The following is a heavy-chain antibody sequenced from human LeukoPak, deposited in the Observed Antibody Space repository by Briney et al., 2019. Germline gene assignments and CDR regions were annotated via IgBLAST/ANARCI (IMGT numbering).Heavy chain of an antibody. Sequence: SETLSLTCTVSGGSISSSSYYWSWIRQPPGKGLEWIGKINHSGSTNYNPSLKSRVTISVDTSKNQFSLKLSSVTAADTAVYYCARGLGQVVPAAMRTRNAFDIWGQGTMVTVSS. CDR1: GGSISSSSYY. D-gene: IGHD2-2*01. CDR2: INHSGST. V-gene: IGHV4-39*07. J-gene: IGHJ3*02. CDR3: ARGLGQVVPAAMRTRNAFDI.